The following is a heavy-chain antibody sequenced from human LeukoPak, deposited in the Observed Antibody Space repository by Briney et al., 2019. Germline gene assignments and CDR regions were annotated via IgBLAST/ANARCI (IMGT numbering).Heavy chain of an antibody. CDR2: ISYNGGRK. V-gene: IGHV3-30*04. J-gene: IGHJ4*02. D-gene: IGHD3-22*01. CDR1: GFRFSDYA. CDR3: ARQEARNYYYEGLDY. Sequence: GRSLRLSCVASGFRFSDYAIHWVRQAPGKGLEWVALISYNGGRKDYADSVKGRFTIDRDNSKNTVYLQMNSLRPDDTAIYFCARQEARNYYYEGLDYWGQGNLVTVSS.